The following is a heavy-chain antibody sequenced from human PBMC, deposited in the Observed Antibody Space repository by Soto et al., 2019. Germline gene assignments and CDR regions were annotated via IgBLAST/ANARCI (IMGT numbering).Heavy chain of an antibody. D-gene: IGHD3-22*01. Sequence: ASVKVSCKASGYTFTGYYIHWVRQAPGQGLEWMGWINPNSGGTNYAQKFQGRVTMTRDTSISTAYMELSRLRSDDTAVYYCAGNYYDTSGYYYVEYWGQGTLVTVPS. J-gene: IGHJ4*02. CDR3: AGNYYDTSGYYYVEY. CDR2: INPNSGGT. V-gene: IGHV1-2*02. CDR1: GYTFTGYY.